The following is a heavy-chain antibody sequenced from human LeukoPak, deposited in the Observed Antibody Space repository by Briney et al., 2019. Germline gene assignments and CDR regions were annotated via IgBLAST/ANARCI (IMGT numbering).Heavy chain of an antibody. D-gene: IGHD4-17*01. Sequence: GGSLRLSCAASGFTFSSYWMHWVRQAPGKGLEWVAVIWYDGSNKYYADSVKGRFTISRDNSKNTLYLQMNSLRAEDTAVYYCARDTDYGDTYYFDYWGQGTLVTVSS. CDR3: ARDTDYGDTYYFDY. J-gene: IGHJ4*02. CDR2: IWYDGSNK. CDR1: GFTFSSYW. V-gene: IGHV3-33*08.